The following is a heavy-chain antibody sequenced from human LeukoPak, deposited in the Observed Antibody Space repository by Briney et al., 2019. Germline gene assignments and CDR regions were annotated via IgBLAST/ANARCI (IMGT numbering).Heavy chain of an antibody. J-gene: IGHJ4*02. CDR3: VRQRRYCSGDSCYQRTFDY. CDR1: GFTFSNYW. D-gene: IGHD2-15*01. Sequence: GGSLRLSCAASGFTFSNYWMSWVRQAPGKGLEWVANIKQDGSEKSYVGSVTGRFTISRDNAKNSLYMQMNSLRAEDTAVYYCVRQRRYCSGDSCYQRTFDYWGQGTLVSVSS. CDR2: IKQDGSEK. V-gene: IGHV3-7*01.